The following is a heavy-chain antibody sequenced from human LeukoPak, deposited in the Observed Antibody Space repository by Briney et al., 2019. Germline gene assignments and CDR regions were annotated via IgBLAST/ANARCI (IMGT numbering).Heavy chain of an antibody. CDR1: GFTFSSYE. J-gene: IGHJ4*02. CDR3: ARAGGGYIVVVPAAFDY. D-gene: IGHD2-2*01. Sequence: GGSLRLSCAASGFTFSSYEMNWVRQAPGKGLEWVSYISSSGSTIYYADSVKGRFTISRDNAKNSLYLQMHSLRAEDTAVYYCARAGGGYIVVVPAAFDYWGQGTLVTVSS. V-gene: IGHV3-48*03. CDR2: ISSSGSTI.